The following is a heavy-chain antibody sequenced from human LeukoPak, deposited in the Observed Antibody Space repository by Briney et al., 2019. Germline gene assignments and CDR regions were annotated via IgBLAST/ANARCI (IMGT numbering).Heavy chain of an antibody. V-gene: IGHV3-33*01. CDR3: ARSQSSSLIDY. D-gene: IGHD6-13*01. CDR2: IWYDGSSK. Sequence: GGSLRLSCAASGFSFSAYGVHWVRRAPGKGLEWVAVIWYDGSSKDYADSVKGRFTFSRDNSKNTLYLQMNSLTVEDTAVYYCARSQSSSLIDYWGQGTLVTVSS. J-gene: IGHJ4*02. CDR1: GFSFSAYG.